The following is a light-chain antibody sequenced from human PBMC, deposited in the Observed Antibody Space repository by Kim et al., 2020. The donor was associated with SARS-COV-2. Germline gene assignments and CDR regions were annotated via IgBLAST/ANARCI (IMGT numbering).Light chain of an antibody. V-gene: IGLV2-14*03. J-gene: IGLJ2*01. CDR3: SSYTSSSTLV. Sequence: GQSITIPCTGTSSDIGGYNPVSWYQQHPGKAPKLMIYDVSKRPSGVSNRFSGSKSGNTASLTISGLQAEDEADYYCSSYTSSSTLVFGGGTQLTVL. CDR2: DVS. CDR1: SSDIGGYNP.